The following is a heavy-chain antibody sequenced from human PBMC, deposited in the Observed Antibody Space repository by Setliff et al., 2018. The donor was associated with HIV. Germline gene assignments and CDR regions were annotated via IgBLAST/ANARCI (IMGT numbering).Heavy chain of an antibody. CDR1: GYTFTSYV. D-gene: IGHD4-4*01. Sequence: ASVKVSCKASGYTFTSYVIHWVRQAPGQRLEWMGWINVGNGNTKYSQKFQGRVTITRDTSASTAYMELSSLRSEDTAVFYCARDHDYNNYPKYYFDYWGQGTLVTSPQ. CDR3: ARDHDYNNYPKYYFDY. CDR2: INVGNGNT. V-gene: IGHV1-3*01. J-gene: IGHJ4*02.